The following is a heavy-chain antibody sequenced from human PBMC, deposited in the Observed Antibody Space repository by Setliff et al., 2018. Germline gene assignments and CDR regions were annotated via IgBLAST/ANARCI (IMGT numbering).Heavy chain of an antibody. Sequence: SETLSLTCAVYGGSFSTYYLIWIRQPPGKGLEWIGEINHSGSTNYNPSLKSRVTISVDTSKNQFSLKLSSVTAADTALYYCTVYNTGSSKDHYWGQGTPVTVSS. J-gene: IGHJ4*02. D-gene: IGHD2-8*02. CDR3: TVYNTGSSKDHY. CDR2: INHSGST. V-gene: IGHV4-34*01. CDR1: GGSFSTYY.